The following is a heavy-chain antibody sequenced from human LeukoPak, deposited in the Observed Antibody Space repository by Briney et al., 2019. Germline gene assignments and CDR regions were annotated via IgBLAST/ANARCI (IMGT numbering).Heavy chain of an antibody. J-gene: IGHJ4*02. V-gene: IGHV3-23*01. Sequence: PGGSLRLSCAASGFNFNNFAICWVRQAPGKGPEWLSAMTGPADTTYYAESVKGRFIISRDYSKSMVYLQMNSLRVEDTAIYYCAKGAEIDHWGQGTLVTVSS. CDR3: AKGAEIDH. CDR1: GFNFNNFA. CDR2: MTGPADTT.